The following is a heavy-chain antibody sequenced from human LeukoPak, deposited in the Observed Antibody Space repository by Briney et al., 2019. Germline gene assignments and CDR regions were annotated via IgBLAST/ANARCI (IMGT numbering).Heavy chain of an antibody. V-gene: IGHV4-59*01. D-gene: IGHD2-2*01. CDR1: GGSISSYY. CDR3: ARAVSSRTNWYFDL. Sequence: LETLSLTCTVSGGSISSYYWSWIRQPPGKGLEWIGYIYYSGSTNYNPSLKSRVTISVDTSKNQFSLKLSSMTAADTAVYYCARAVSSRTNWYFDLWGRGTLVTVSS. CDR2: IYYSGST. J-gene: IGHJ2*01.